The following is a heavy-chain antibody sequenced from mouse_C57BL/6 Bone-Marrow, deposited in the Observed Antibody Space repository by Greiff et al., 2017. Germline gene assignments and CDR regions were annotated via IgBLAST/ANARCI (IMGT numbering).Heavy chain of an antibody. V-gene: IGHV5-9-1*02. D-gene: IGHD2-3*01. CDR1: GFTFSSYA. Sequence: DVMLVESGEGLVKPGGSLKLSCAASGFTFSSYAMSWVRQTPEKRLEWVAYISSGGDYTYYADTVKGRFTISRDNARNTLYLQMSSLKSEDTAMYYCTREGLGYDGYSGFAYWGQGTLVTVSA. CDR3: TREGLGYDGYSGFAY. J-gene: IGHJ3*01. CDR2: ISSGGDYT.